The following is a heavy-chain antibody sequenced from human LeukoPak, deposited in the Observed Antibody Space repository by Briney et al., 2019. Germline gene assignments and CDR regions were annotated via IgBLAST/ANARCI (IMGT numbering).Heavy chain of an antibody. D-gene: IGHD3-3*01. CDR3: ARGLRTVHDFWSGYYSEGDY. CDR2: MNPNSGNT. Sequence: ASVKVSCKASGYTFTSYDINWVRQATGQGLEWMGWMNPNSGNTGYAQKFQGRVTMTRNTSISTAYMELSSLRSEDTAVYYCARGLRTVHDFWSGYYSEGDYWGQGTLVTVSS. J-gene: IGHJ4*02. CDR1: GYTFTSYD. V-gene: IGHV1-8*01.